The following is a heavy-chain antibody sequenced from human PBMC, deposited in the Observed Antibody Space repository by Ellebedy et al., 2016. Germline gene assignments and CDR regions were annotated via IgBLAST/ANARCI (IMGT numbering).Heavy chain of an antibody. CDR1: GYSFTNCW. D-gene: IGHD3-22*01. Sequence: GESLKISXKASGYSFTNCWIGWVRQMPGKGLEWMGIVYPGDSDTRYSPSFQGQVTISADKSISTAYLQWSSLRASDTAMYYCARRSFYYESSGYSDWYFDVWGRGTLVTVTS. CDR2: VYPGDSDT. J-gene: IGHJ2*01. CDR3: ARRSFYYESSGYSDWYFDV. V-gene: IGHV5-51*01.